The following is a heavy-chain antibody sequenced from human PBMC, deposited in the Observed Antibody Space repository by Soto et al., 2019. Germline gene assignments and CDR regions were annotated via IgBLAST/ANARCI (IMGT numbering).Heavy chain of an antibody. CDR2: IYWDDDK. Sequence: QITLKESGPTLVKPTQTLTLTCTFSGFSLSTSGVGVGWIRQPPGKALEWLALIYWDDDKHYSTSLKSRLTIAEGRSKNQVVLKMTNIDPVDTATYYCAHRVAEYYYDSSGPFDYCGQGTLVTVSS. D-gene: IGHD3-22*01. CDR1: GFSLSTSGVG. CDR3: AHRVAEYYYDSSGPFDY. J-gene: IGHJ4*02. V-gene: IGHV2-5*02.